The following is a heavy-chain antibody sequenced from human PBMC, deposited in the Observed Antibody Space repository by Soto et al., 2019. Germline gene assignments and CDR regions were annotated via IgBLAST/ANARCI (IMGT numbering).Heavy chain of an antibody. J-gene: IGHJ4*02. CDR3: ARGWGKYFSVNAF. Sequence: ASVKVSYTASGYTFNTFVITWVRQAPGQGLERMGCVSGYSDKRDYSRKLKDRITLTADPSTTTSYMELRSLTSDDTAVYYCARGWGKYFSVNAFWGQETLATLYS. D-gene: IGHD7-27*01. V-gene: IGHV1-18*01. CDR2: VSGYSDKR. CDR1: GYTFNTFV.